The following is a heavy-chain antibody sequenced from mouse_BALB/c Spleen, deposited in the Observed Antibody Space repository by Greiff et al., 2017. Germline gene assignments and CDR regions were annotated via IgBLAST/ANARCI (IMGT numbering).Heavy chain of an antibody. CDR1: GFTFSSYT. J-gene: IGHJ2*01. V-gene: IGHV5-9*03. Sequence: EVKVVESGGGLVKPGGSLKLSCAASGFTFSSYTMSWVRQTPEKRLEWVATISSGGGNTYYPDSVKGRFTISRDNAKNNLYLQMSSLRSEDTALYYCARSFIYYGYDGTSFDYWGQGTTLTVSS. D-gene: IGHD2-2*01. CDR2: ISSGGGNT. CDR3: ARSFIYYGYDGTSFDY.